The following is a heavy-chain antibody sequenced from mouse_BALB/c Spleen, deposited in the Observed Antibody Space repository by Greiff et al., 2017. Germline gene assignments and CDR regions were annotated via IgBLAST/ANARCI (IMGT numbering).Heavy chain of an antibody. Sequence: VKLMESGPGLVAPSQSLSITCTVSGFSLTSYGVHWVRQPPGKGLEWLGVIWAGGSTNYNSALMSRLSISKDNSKSQVFLKMNSLQTDDTAMYYCARDNYDSSWFAYWGQGTLVTVSA. J-gene: IGHJ3*01. D-gene: IGHD2-4*01. CDR1: GFSLTSYG. V-gene: IGHV2-9*02. CDR2: IWAGGST. CDR3: ARDNYDSSWFAY.